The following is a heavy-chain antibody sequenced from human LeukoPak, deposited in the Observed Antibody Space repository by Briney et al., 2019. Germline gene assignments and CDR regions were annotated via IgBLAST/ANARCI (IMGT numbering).Heavy chain of an antibody. CDR3: ARLIAAAPPNNWFDP. D-gene: IGHD6-13*01. Sequence: SETLSLTCAVSGYSISSGYYWGWIRQPPGKGLEWIGSFYHGGSTYYNPSLKSRLTISVDTSKNQFSLKLSSVTAADTAVYYCARLIAAAPPNNWFDPWGQGTLVTVSS. V-gene: IGHV4-38-2*01. CDR2: FYHGGST. CDR1: GYSISSGYY. J-gene: IGHJ5*02.